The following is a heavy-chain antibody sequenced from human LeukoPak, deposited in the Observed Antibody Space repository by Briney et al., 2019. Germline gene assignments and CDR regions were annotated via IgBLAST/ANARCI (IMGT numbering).Heavy chain of an antibody. CDR2: IWYDGSNK. CDR1: GFTFSSYG. J-gene: IGHJ4*02. Sequence: AGGSLRLSCAASGFTFSSYGMHWVRQAPGKGLEWVAVIWYDGSNKYYADSVKGRFTISRDNSKNTLYLQMNSLRAEDTAVYSCARSSGYSYGYEKFDYWGQGTLVTVSS. CDR3: ARSSGYSYGYEKFDY. V-gene: IGHV3-33*01. D-gene: IGHD5-18*01.